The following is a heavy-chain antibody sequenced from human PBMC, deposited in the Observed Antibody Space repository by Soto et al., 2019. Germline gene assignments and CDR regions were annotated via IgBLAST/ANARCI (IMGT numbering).Heavy chain of an antibody. D-gene: IGHD3-9*01. Sequence: HPGGSLRLSCAASGFTFSSYGMHWVRQAPGKGLEWVAVISYDGSNKYYADSVKGRFTISRDNSKNTLYLQMNSLRAEDAAVYYCAKPILRYFDWLNPQPLYYYYGMDVWGQGTTVTVSS. V-gene: IGHV3-30*18. CDR1: GFTFSSYG. CDR2: ISYDGSNK. J-gene: IGHJ6*02. CDR3: AKPILRYFDWLNPQPLYYYYGMDV.